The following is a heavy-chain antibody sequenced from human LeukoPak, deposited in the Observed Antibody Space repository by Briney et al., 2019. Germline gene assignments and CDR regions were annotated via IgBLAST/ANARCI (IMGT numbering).Heavy chain of an antibody. CDR3: ARDGGNSGYYYYYMDV. J-gene: IGHJ6*03. CDR1: GFTLSTSA. Sequence: PGGSLRLSCAASGFTLSTSAMHWVRQAPGKGIEWVAVISYDGSNKYYADSVKGRFTISRDNSKNTLYLQMNSLRAEDTAVYYCARDGGNSGYYYYYMDVWGKGTTVTVSS. D-gene: IGHD4-23*01. V-gene: IGHV3-30*01. CDR2: ISYDGSNK.